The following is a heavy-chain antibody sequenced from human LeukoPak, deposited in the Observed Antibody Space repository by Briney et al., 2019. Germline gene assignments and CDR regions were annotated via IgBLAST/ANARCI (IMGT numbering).Heavy chain of an antibody. CDR3: ASKQAGTLNYYGMDV. CDR2: IIPILGIA. J-gene: IGHJ6*02. Sequence: SVKVSCKASGGTFSSYAISWVRQAPGQGLEWMGRIIPILGIANYAQKFQGRVTITADKSTSTAYMELSSLRSEDTAVYYCASKQAGTLNYYGMDVWGQGTTVTVSS. D-gene: IGHD6-13*01. V-gene: IGHV1-69*04. CDR1: GGTFSSYA.